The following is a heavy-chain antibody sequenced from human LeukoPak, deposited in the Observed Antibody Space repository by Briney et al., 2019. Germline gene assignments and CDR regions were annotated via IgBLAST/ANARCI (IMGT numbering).Heavy chain of an antibody. CDR3: AHTVTPRYFQF. D-gene: IGHD4-17*01. V-gene: IGHV3-30*03. CDR1: GFTFGSYG. J-gene: IGHJ1*01. Sequence: GGSLRLSCAASGFTFGSYGMHWVRQAPGKGLEWVAAISYDGSYKYYADSVKDRFTISRDNAKNSLYLQMNSLRTEDTALYYCAHTVTPRYFQFWGQGTLVTVSS. CDR2: ISYDGSYK.